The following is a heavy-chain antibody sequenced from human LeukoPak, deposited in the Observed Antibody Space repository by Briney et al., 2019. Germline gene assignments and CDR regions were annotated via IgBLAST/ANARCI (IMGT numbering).Heavy chain of an antibody. Sequence: GGSLRLSCAASGFTFSNAWMSWVRQAPGKGLEWVGRIKSKTDGGTTDYAAPVKGRFTISRDDSKNTLYLQMNSLKTEDTAVYYCTTDEIQLWTRVDYWGQGTLVTVSS. CDR3: TTDEIQLWTRVDY. V-gene: IGHV3-15*01. J-gene: IGHJ4*02. CDR1: GFTFSNAW. D-gene: IGHD5-18*01. CDR2: IKSKTDGGTT.